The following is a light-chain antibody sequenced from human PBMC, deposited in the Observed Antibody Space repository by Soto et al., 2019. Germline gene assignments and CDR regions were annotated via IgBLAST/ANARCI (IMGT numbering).Light chain of an antibody. J-gene: IGLJ2*01. CDR1: SSDVGGYNY. CDR3: SSYTSSSTLV. V-gene: IGLV2-14*01. Sequence: QSALTQPASVSGSPGQSITISCSGTSSDVGGYNYVSWYQQHPGKAPKLMIYEVSSRPSGVSNRFSGSKSGNTASLTISGLQAEDEADYYCSSYTSSSTLVFGRGTKLTV. CDR2: EVS.